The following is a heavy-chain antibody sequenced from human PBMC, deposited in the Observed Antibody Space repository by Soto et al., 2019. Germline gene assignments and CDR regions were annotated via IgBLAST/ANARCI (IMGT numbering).Heavy chain of an antibody. CDR3: ARGSTSTDSVVVVDAHSDHRYYYGMDV. CDR2: FYHSGRT. Sequence: QVQLQQWGAGLLKPSETLSLTCAVYGGSFSGYYLSWIRQPPGKGLEWIGEFYHSGRTNYNPSLKSRVTISVDTSKRQFSLELSCVTAADTAVYDWARGSTSTDSVVVVDAHSDHRYYYGMDVWGQGTTVTVSS. J-gene: IGHJ6*02. V-gene: IGHV4-34*01. CDR1: GGSFSGYY. D-gene: IGHD2-15*01.